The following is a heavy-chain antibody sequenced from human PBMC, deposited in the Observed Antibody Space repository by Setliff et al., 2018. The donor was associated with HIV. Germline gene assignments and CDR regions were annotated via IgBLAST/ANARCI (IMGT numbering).Heavy chain of an antibody. V-gene: IGHV4-39*07. D-gene: IGHD1-7*01. Sequence: SETLSLTCTVSGDSISSSRSFWGWIRQSPGKGLEWIGSIYFSGSVLYNPPLNSRVIISIDTSRNQFSLKLSSVTGADTAVYYCARVSSVIELQGGDYFDSWGQGLLVTVSS. CDR1: GDSISSSRSF. CDR2: IYFSGSV. CDR3: ARVSSVIELQGGDYFDS. J-gene: IGHJ4*02.